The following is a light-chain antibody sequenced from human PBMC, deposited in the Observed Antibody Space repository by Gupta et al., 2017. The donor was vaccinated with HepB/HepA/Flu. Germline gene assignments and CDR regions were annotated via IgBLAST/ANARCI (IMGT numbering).Light chain of an antibody. Sequence: DIQMTQSPSPLSASVGERVTITCRASQSISSWLAWYQQKPGKAPKLLIYKASSLESGVPSRFSGSGSGTEFTLTISSLQPDDFATYYCQQYNSYSITFGPGTKVDIK. V-gene: IGKV1-5*03. CDR2: KAS. J-gene: IGKJ3*01. CDR1: QSISSW. CDR3: QQYNSYSIT.